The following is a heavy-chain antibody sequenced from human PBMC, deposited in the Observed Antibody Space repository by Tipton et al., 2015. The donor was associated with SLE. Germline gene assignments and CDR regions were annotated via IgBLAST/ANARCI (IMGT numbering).Heavy chain of an antibody. V-gene: IGHV4-31*02. CDR2: IYYSGST. D-gene: IGHD5-18*01. J-gene: IGHJ4*02. Sequence: LRLSCTVSGGSISSGGYYWSWLRQLPGKGLEWIGYIYYSGSTFYNPSLKSRVSISVDRSNNQFSLSLSSVTAADTAVYYCARDPRYGNFDYWGQGTLVTVSS. CDR3: ARDPRYGNFDY. CDR1: GGSISSGGYY.